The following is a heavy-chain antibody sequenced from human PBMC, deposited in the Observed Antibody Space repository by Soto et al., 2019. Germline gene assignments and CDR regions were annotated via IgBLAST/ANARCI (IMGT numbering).Heavy chain of an antibody. CDR2: TYYRSQWYH. V-gene: IGHV6-1*01. J-gene: IGHJ3*02. Sequence: SQSRSLPSGVSGGGVENHRSSWDCIRRTPSRGLEWLGRTYYRSQWYHGYAPFVKRRITLNPDTSKNHFSLHLNSVTPEDTAVYYCARQRGFLSEACDICGRATIVTGSS. D-gene: IGHD3-10*01. CDR3: ARQRGFLSEACDI. CDR1: GGGVENHRSS.